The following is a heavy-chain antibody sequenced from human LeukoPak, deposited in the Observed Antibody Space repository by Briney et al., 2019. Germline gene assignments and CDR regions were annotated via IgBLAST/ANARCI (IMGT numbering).Heavy chain of an antibody. CDR1: GGSISSGDYY. D-gene: IGHD5-18*01. J-gene: IGHJ4*02. CDR3: ARGGGYSYGYSFDY. V-gene: IGHV4-30-4*01. CDR2: IYYSGST. Sequence: SETLSLTCTVYGGSISSGDYYWTWIRQPPGKGLEWIGYIYYSGSTYYNPSLKSRVTISVDTSKNQFSLKLSSVTAADTAVYYCARGGGYSYGYSFDYWGQGTLVTVSS.